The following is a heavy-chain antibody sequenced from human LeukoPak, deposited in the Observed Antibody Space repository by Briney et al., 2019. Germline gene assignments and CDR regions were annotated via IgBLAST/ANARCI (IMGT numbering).Heavy chain of an antibody. CDR3: ARVLAPDYDFWSGYRDGGYFDY. J-gene: IGHJ4*02. Sequence: PGGSLRLSCAASGFTVSATQMSWVRQPPGKGLEWIGEIYHSGSTNYNPSLKSRVTISVDKSKNQFSLKLSSVTAADTAVYYCARVLAPDYDFWSGYRDGGYFDYWGQGTLVTVSS. CDR2: IYHSGST. D-gene: IGHD3-3*01. V-gene: IGHV4-4*02. CDR1: GFTVSATQ.